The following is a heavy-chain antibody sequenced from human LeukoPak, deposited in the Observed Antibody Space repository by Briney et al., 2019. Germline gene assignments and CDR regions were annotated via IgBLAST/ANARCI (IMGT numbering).Heavy chain of an antibody. J-gene: IGHJ5*02. D-gene: IGHD6-13*01. V-gene: IGHV4-34*01. CDR2: INHSGST. CDR3: ARVIAARLMKTNWFDP. Sequence: SETLSLTCAVYGGSFSGYYWSWIRQPPGKGLEWIGEINHSGSTYYNPSLKSRVTISVDTSKNQFSLKLSSVTAADTAVYYCARVIAARLMKTNWFDPWGQGTLVTVSS. CDR1: GGSFSGYY.